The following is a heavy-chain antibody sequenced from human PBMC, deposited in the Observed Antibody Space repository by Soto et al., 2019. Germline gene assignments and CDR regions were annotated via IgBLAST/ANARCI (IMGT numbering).Heavy chain of an antibody. V-gene: IGHV4-39*01. CDR1: GGSISSSSYY. Sequence: SETLSLTXTVSGGSISSSSYYWGWMRQPPGKGLEWIGSIYYSGSTYYNPSLKSRVTISVDTSKNQFSLKLSSVTAADTAVYYCARHLPSSGWPRGMDVWGQGTTVTVSS. J-gene: IGHJ6*02. CDR2: IYYSGST. D-gene: IGHD6-19*01. CDR3: ARHLPSSGWPRGMDV.